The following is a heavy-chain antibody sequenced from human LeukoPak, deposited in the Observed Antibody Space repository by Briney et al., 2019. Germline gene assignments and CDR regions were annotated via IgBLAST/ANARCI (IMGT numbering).Heavy chain of an antibody. D-gene: IGHD6-13*01. J-gene: IGHJ4*02. V-gene: IGHV3-74*01. Sequence: GGSLRLSCAASGFTFSTYRMHWVSQGPGKGLVWVSGMNSDGSSTVYADSVKGRFTISRDNAKNTLYLQMNSLRADDTPVYYCAKGESSSWFDWGQGTLVTVSS. CDR2: MNSDGSST. CDR1: GFTFSTYR. CDR3: AKGESSSWFD.